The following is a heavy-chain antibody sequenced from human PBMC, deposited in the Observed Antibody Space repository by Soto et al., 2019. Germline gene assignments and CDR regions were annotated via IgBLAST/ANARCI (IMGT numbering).Heavy chain of an antibody. V-gene: IGHV1-18*01. J-gene: IGHJ6*02. CDR3: ARVSYYDILTGHYNEDYYYGMDV. CDR1: GYTFTSYG. CDR2: ISAYNGNT. Sequence: ASVKVSCKASGYTFTSYGISWVRQAPGQGLEWMGWISAYNGNTNYAQKLQGRVTMTTDTSTSTAYMELRSLRSDDTAVYYCARVSYYDILTGHYNEDYYYGMDVWGQGTTVTVSS. D-gene: IGHD3-9*01.